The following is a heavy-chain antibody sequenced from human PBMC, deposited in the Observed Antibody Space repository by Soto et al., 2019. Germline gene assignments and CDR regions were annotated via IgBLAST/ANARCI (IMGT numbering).Heavy chain of an antibody. CDR1: GFTFSSYS. D-gene: IGHD3-3*01. CDR3: ARESASPFWSGYSLT. Sequence: GGSLRLSCAASGFTFSSYSMNWVRQAPGKGLEWVSSISSSSYIYYADSVKGRFTISRDNAKNSLYLQMNSLRAEDTAVYYCARESASPFWSGYSLTWGQGTLVTVSS. J-gene: IGHJ5*02. CDR2: ISSSSYI. V-gene: IGHV3-21*01.